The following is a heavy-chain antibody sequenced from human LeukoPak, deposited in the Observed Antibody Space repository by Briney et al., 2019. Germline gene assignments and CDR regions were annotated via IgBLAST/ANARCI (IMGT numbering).Heavy chain of an antibody. J-gene: IGHJ4*02. CDR2: ISGSGGST. CDR1: GFTFSSYG. Sequence: SGGSLRLSCAASGFTFSSYGMHWVRQAPGKGLEWVSGISGSGGSTFYADSVKGRFTISRDNSKNSLYLQMNSLRAEDTAVFYCARQPNYGDYVDSWGQGTLVTVSS. D-gene: IGHD4-17*01. CDR3: ARQPNYGDYVDS. V-gene: IGHV3-23*01.